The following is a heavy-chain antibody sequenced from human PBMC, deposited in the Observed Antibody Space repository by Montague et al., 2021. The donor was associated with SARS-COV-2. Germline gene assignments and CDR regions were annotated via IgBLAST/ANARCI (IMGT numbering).Heavy chain of an antibody. CDR2: XXWDDEK. D-gene: IGHD3-9*01. V-gene: IGHV2-70*04. CDR1: GFSLSTSGMR. J-gene: IGHJ4*02. Sequence: PALVKPTQTLTLTCTFSGFSLSTSGMRASWIRQPPGKALEWFARXXWDDEKFYSTSLKTRLTISKDTSKNQLVLTMTNMDPVDTATYYCARSYYDILTAYYTPFDYWGQGTLVTVSS. CDR3: ARSYYDILTAYYTPFDY.